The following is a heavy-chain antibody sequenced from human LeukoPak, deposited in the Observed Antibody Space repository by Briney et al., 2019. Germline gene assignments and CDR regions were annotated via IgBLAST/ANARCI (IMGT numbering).Heavy chain of an antibody. CDR1: GGSISSYY. J-gene: IGHJ4*02. CDR3: ARDRGTWNDDGFDY. CDR2: IYYSGST. Sequence: SETLSLTCTVSGGSISSYYWSWIRQPPGKGLEWIGSIYYSGSTHYNPSLKSRVTMSVDTSKNQFSLKLSSVTAADTAVYYCARDRGTWNDDGFDYWGQGTLVTVSS. V-gene: IGHV4-59*12. D-gene: IGHD1-1*01.